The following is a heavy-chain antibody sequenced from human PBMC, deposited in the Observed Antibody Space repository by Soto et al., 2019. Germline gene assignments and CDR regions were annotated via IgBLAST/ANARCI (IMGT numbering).Heavy chain of an antibody. D-gene: IGHD4-17*01. Sequence: ASVKVSCKASGGTFSSYAISWVRQAPGQGLEWMGGIIPIFGTANYAQKFQGRVTITADESTSTAYMELSSLRSEDTAVYYCARARTVTTPFDYWGQGTLVTVSS. CDR1: GGTFSSYA. CDR2: IIPIFGTA. V-gene: IGHV1-69*13. CDR3: ARARTVTTPFDY. J-gene: IGHJ4*02.